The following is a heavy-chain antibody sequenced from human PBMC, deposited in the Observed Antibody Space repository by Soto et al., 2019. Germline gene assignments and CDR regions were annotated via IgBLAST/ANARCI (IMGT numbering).Heavy chain of an antibody. J-gene: IGHJ4*02. CDR1: GFTFSNAW. CDR3: TTEDVIAVAGNDY. V-gene: IGHV3-15*01. Sequence: GGSLRLSCAASGFTFSNAWMSWVRQAPGKGLEWVGRIKSKTDGGTTDYAAPVKGRFTISRDDSKNTLYLQMNSLKTEDTAVYYCTTEDVIAVAGNDYWGQGTLVTVSA. D-gene: IGHD6-19*01. CDR2: IKSKTDGGTT.